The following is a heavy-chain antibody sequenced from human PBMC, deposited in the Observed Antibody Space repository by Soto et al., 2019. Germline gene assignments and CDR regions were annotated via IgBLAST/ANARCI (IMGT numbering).Heavy chain of an antibody. CDR2: IYYSGST. V-gene: IGHV4-59*08. Sequence: SETLSLTCTVSGGSISSYYWSWIRQPPGKGLEWIGYIYYSGSTNYNPSLRSRVTISVDTSKNQFSLKLSSVIAADTAVYYCARQDIVVVPAAIGPHYYFDYWGQGTLVTVSS. CDR3: ARQDIVVVPAAIGPHYYFDY. D-gene: IGHD2-2*01. CDR1: GGSISSYY. J-gene: IGHJ4*02.